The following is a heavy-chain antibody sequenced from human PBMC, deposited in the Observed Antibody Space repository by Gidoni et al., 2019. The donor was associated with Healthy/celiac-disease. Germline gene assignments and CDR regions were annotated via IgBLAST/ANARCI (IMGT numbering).Heavy chain of an antibody. J-gene: IGHJ6*02. D-gene: IGHD6-13*01. Sequence: EVQLVESGGGLVQPGRSLRLSCAASGFHFDDYAMHWVRQAPGKGLECVSGISWNSGSIGYADSVKGRFTISRDNAKNSLYLQMNSLRAEDTALYYCAKDSRGYSSSWYVRENPRYYYGMDVWGQGTTVTVSS. CDR3: AKDSRGYSSSWYVRENPRYYYGMDV. CDR1: GFHFDDYA. CDR2: ISWNSGSI. V-gene: IGHV3-9*01.